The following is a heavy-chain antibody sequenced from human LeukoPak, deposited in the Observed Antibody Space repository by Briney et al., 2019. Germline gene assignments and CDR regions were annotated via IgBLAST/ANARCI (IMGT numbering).Heavy chain of an antibody. CDR2: TNPNSGGT. D-gene: IGHD3-16*01. Sequence: ASVKVSCKASGYTFTGYYMHWVRQAPGQGLEWMGWTNPNSGGTNYAQKFQGRVTMTRDTSISTAYMELRSLTSDDTAVYYCARDPPGLTLGSPGDYWGQGTLVIVSS. J-gene: IGHJ4*02. CDR3: ARDPPGLTLGSPGDY. V-gene: IGHV1-2*02. CDR1: GYTFTGYY.